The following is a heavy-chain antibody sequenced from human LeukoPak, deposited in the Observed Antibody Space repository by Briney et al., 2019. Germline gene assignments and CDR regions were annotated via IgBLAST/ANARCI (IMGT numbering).Heavy chain of an antibody. CDR1: GGSISSSSYY. CDR2: IYYSGST. D-gene: IGHD1-26*01. J-gene: IGHJ4*02. CDR3: ASHRVGATACYYFDY. Sequence: PSETLSLTCTVSGGSISSSSYYWGWIRQPPGKGLEWIGSIYYSGSTYYNPSLKSRVTISVDTSKNQFSLKLSSVTAADTAVYYCASHRVGATACYYFDYWGQGTLVSVSS. V-gene: IGHV4-39*01.